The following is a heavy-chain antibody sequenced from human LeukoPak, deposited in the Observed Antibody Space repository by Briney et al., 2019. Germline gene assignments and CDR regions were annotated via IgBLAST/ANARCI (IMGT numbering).Heavy chain of an antibody. V-gene: IGHV3-74*01. Sequence: GGSLRLSCAASGFTFSTYWMHWVRQAPGKGLVWVSRINYDGSTTLYADSVKGRFTISRDTSKNTLYLQMNSLKAEDTAVYYCAKDTSITMIVVVITTFGYFQHWGQGTLVTVS. CDR3: AKDTSITMIVVVITTFGYFQH. D-gene: IGHD3-22*01. J-gene: IGHJ1*01. CDR2: INYDGSTT. CDR1: GFTFSTYW.